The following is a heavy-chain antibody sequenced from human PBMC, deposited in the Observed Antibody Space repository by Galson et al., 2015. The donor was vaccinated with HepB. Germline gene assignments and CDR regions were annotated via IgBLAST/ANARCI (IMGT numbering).Heavy chain of an antibody. CDR1: GFMFRSYT. Sequence: SLRLSCAASGFMFRSYTMSWVRQGPGTGLEWVSSISATSSFKYYADSVRGRFTISRDNARNSMTPQMSSLRVEDTGVYYCASALMGWGQGTLVTVSS. J-gene: IGHJ4*02. V-gene: IGHV3-21*04. CDR3: ASALMG. CDR2: ISATSSFK.